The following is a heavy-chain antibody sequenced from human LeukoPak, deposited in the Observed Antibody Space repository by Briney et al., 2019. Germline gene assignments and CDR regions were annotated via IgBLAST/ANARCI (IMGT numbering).Heavy chain of an antibody. CDR2: IYWNDDK. CDR3: AHSRYPQVGYCSGDNCLAPLDC. Sequence: SGPTLVNPTQTLTLTCTFSGFSLSTSRVDVGWIRQPPGNALEWLALIYWNDDKRYSPSLKSRVTITKDTSKNQVVLTMTNMDPVDTATYFCAHSRYPQVGYCSGDNCLAPLDCWGQGTLVTVSS. V-gene: IGHV2-5*01. CDR1: GFSLSTSRVD. J-gene: IGHJ4*02. D-gene: IGHD2-15*01.